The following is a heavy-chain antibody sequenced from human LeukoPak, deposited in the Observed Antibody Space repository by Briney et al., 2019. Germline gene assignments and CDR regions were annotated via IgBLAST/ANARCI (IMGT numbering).Heavy chain of an antibody. V-gene: IGHV4-38-2*01. CDR2: IYHSGST. Sequence: PSETLSLTCAVSGYSISSGYYWGWIRQPPGKGLEWIGSIYHSGSTYYNPSLKSRVTISVDTSKNQFSLKLSSVTAADTAVYYCARHWAPQTGGAPPHYFDYWGQGTLVTVSS. CDR1: GYSISSGYY. D-gene: IGHD1-26*01. J-gene: IGHJ4*02. CDR3: ARHWAPQTGGAPPHYFDY.